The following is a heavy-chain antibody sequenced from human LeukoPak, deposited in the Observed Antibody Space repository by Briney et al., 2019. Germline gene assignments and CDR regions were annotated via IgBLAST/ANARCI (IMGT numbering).Heavy chain of an antibody. V-gene: IGHV3-30*02. CDR3: AKDGYDILTGYRNYYYYYMDV. J-gene: IGHJ6*03. CDR2: IRYDGSNK. CDR1: GFTFSSYG. D-gene: IGHD3-9*01. Sequence: GGSLRLSCAASGFTFSSYGMHWVRQAPGKGLEWVAFIRYDGSNKYYADSVKGRFTISRDNSKNTLYLQVNSLRAEDTAVYYCAKDGYDILTGYRNYYYYYMDVWGKGTTVTVSS.